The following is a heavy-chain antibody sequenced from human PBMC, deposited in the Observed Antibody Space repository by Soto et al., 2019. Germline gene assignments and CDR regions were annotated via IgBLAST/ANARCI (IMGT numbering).Heavy chain of an antibody. CDR2: IYSGGST. CDR3: ARDRGSIVGAPGSFDY. J-gene: IGHJ4*02. Sequence: EVQLVESGGGLVQPGGSLRLSCAASGFTVSSNYMSWVRQAPGKGLEWVSVIYSGGSTYYADSVKGRFTISRDNSKNTLYLQMNSLRAEDTAVYYCARDRGSIVGAPGSFDYWGQGTLVTVSS. D-gene: IGHD1-26*01. CDR1: GFTVSSNY. V-gene: IGHV3-66*01.